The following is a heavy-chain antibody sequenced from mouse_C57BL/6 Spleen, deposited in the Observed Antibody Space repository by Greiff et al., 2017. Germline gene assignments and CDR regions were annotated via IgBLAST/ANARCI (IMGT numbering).Heavy chain of an antibody. CDR2: IHPNSGST. CDR3: ARDGAYWYCDV. J-gene: IGHJ1*03. D-gene: IGHD2-3*01. V-gene: IGHV1-64*01. CDR1: GYTFTSYW. Sequence: QVQLQQPGAELVKPGASVKLSCKASGYTFTSYWMHWVKQRPGQGLEWIGMIHPNSGSTNYNEKFKSKATLTVDKSSSTAYMQLSSLTSEDSAVYYCARDGAYWYCDVWGTGTTVTVSS.